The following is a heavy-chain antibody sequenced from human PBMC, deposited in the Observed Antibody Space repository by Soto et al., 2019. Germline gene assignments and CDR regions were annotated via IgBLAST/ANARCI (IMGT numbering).Heavy chain of an antibody. CDR1: GFTFSSYS. J-gene: IGHJ3*02. CDR2: ISSSSSTI. V-gene: IGHV3-48*01. D-gene: IGHD2-15*01. Sequence: GGSLRLSCAASGFTFSSYSMNWVRQAPGKGLEWVSYISSSSSTIYYADSVKGRFTISRDNAKNSLYLQMNSLRAEDTAVYYCAREGVVVAATIPAFDIWGQGTMVTVSS. CDR3: AREGVVVAATIPAFDI.